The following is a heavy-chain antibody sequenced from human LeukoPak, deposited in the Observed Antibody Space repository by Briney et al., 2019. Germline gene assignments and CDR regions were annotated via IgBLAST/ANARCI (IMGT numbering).Heavy chain of an antibody. Sequence: GGSLRLSCAAYGFTVSSNYMSWVREAPGRGLGWVSVIYSGGSTYYADYVKGRLPISRDNSKNTLYLQRNSLRAEDTAIYYCARGFFGDFYWGQGTLVTVSS. CDR3: ARGFFGDFY. J-gene: IGHJ4*02. D-gene: IGHD3-10*01. V-gene: IGHV3-53*01. CDR1: GFTVSSNY. CDR2: IYSGGST.